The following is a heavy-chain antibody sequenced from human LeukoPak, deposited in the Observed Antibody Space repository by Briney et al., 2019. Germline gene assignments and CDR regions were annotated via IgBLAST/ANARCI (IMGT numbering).Heavy chain of an antibody. CDR1: GFTLSNYP. CDR3: AKAGVISGWDY. V-gene: IGHV3-23*01. Sequence: GGSLRLSCAASGFTLSNYPMGWVRLAPVKGLEWLSAIGEEKSGSWTKSADSVKGRFTISRDNSENTLYLQMDSLTVEDTAVYYCAKAGVISGWDYWGQGVLVTVSS. CDR2: IGEEKSGSWT. J-gene: IGHJ4*02. D-gene: IGHD3-3*02.